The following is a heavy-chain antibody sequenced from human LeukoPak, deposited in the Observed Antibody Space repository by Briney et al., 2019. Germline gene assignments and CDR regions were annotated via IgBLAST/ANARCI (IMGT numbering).Heavy chain of an antibody. J-gene: IGHJ4*02. D-gene: IGHD6-13*01. CDR1: GFTFSSYA. CDR3: AKVGSSSAGVSYYFHY. V-gene: IGHV3-23*01. Sequence: PGGSLRLSCAASGFTFSSYAMSWVRQAPGKGLEWVSAISGSGGSTYYADSVKGRFTISRDNSKHTLYLQMNSLTAEDPAVYYCAKVGSSSAGVSYYFHYWGQGTLVTVSS. CDR2: ISGSGGST.